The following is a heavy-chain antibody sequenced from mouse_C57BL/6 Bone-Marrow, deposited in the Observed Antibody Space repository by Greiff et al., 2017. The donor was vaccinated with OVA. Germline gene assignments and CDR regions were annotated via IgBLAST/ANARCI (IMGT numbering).Heavy chain of an antibody. CDR1: GYAFSSYW. D-gene: IGHD3-2*02. CDR2: IYPGDGDT. CDR3: ARQLRLRPFAY. J-gene: IGHJ3*01. Sequence: VKLLESGAELVKPGASVKISCKASGYAFSSYWMNWVKQRPGKGLEWIGQIYPGDGDTNYNGKFKGKATLTADKSSSTAYMQLSSLTSEDSAVYFCARQLRLRPFAYWGQGTLVTVSA. V-gene: IGHV1-80*01.